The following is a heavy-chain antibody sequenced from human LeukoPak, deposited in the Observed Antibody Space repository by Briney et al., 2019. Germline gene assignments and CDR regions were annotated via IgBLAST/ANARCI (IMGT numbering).Heavy chain of an antibody. V-gene: IGHV1-69*05. CDR1: GGTFSSYA. D-gene: IGHD1-26*01. Sequence: SVKVSCKASGGTFSSYAISWVRQAPGQGLEWMGGIIPIFGTANYAQKFQGRVTITTDESTSTAYMELSSLRSEDTAVYYCAREREIVGAPRYYYYYMDVWGKGTTVTVSS. J-gene: IGHJ6*03. CDR2: IIPIFGTA. CDR3: AREREIVGAPRYYYYYMDV.